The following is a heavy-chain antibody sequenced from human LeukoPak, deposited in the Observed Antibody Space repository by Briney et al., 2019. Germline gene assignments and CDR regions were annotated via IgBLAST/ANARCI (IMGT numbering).Heavy chain of an antibody. CDR2: ISSTGSTI. V-gene: IGHV3-48*03. D-gene: IGHD5-24*01. Sequence: GGSLRLSCAAFGFTFSSYEMNWGRQAPGKGLEWVSYISSTGSTIYYADSVKGRFTISRDNAKNSLFLQMNSLRAEDTAVYYCASGLGWLQLRYWGQGTLFTVSS. J-gene: IGHJ4*02. CDR3: ASGLGWLQLRY. CDR1: GFTFSSYE.